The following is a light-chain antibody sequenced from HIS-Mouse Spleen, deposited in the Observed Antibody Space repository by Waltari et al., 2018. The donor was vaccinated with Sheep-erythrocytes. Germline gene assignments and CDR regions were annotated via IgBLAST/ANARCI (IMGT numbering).Light chain of an antibody. Sequence: SYELTQSPSVSVSPGQTASIPFSGDKLGDKYACCYQQKPGQSPVLVIYQDSKRPSGIPERFSGSNSGNTATLTISGTQAMDEADYYCQAWDSSTAWVFGGGTKLTVL. V-gene: IGLV3-1*01. J-gene: IGLJ3*02. CDR2: QDS. CDR1: KLGDKY. CDR3: QAWDSSTAWV.